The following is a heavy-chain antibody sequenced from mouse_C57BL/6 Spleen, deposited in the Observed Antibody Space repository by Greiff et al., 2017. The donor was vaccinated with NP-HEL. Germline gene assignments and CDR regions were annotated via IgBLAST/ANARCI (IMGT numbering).Heavy chain of an antibody. CDR3: ARYGNFYFDY. CDR2: IYPGDGDT. Sequence: VKLVESGAELVKPGASVKISCKASGYAFSSYWMNWVKQRPGKGLEWIGQIYPGDGDTNYNGKFKGKATLTADKSSSTAYMQISSLTSEDSAVYFCARYGNFYFDYWGQGTTLTVSS. D-gene: IGHD2-1*01. J-gene: IGHJ2*01. V-gene: IGHV1-80*01. CDR1: GYAFSSYW.